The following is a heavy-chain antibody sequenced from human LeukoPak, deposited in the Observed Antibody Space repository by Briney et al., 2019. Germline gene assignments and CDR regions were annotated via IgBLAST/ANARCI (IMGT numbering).Heavy chain of an antibody. D-gene: IGHD6-19*01. CDR1: GGTFNSYA. CDR3: ARAAAVAVYYYYGMDV. CDR2: IIPILGIA. J-gene: IGHJ6*02. V-gene: IGHV1-69*04. Sequence: GSSVKVSCKASGGTFNSYAINWVRQAPGQGLEWMGRIIPILGIANYAQKFQGRVTITADKSTSTAYMELSSLRSEDTAVYYCARAAAVAVYYYYGMDVWGQGTTVTVSS.